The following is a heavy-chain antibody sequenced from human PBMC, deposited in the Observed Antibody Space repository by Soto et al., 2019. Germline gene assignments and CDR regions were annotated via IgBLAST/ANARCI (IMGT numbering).Heavy chain of an antibody. J-gene: IGHJ4*02. CDR2: IYNSGRT. CDR1: GGSISSYY. D-gene: IGHD3-3*01. Sequence: QVQLQESGPGLVKPSETLSLTCTVSGGSISSYYWNWIRQTPGKGLEWVGYIYNSGRTHYNPSLRGPVTISGDTSRNQFSLKLTSVTAADTAVYYCARLRGDFWSGYLVLFDYWGQGTLVTVSS. V-gene: IGHV4-59*01. CDR3: ARLRGDFWSGYLVLFDY.